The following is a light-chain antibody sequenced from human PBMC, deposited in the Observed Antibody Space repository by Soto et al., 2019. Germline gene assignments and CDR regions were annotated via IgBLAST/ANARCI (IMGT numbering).Light chain of an antibody. Sequence: DIQMTQSPSTLSASVGDRVTITCRASQNINYWLAWYQQKPGKAPKLLIYKASRLQSGVPSRFSGTESGTEFTLTISSLQPDDFATYYCQQFDSYPYTFGQGTHLEI. CDR2: KAS. CDR3: QQFDSYPYT. V-gene: IGKV1-5*03. J-gene: IGKJ2*01. CDR1: QNINYW.